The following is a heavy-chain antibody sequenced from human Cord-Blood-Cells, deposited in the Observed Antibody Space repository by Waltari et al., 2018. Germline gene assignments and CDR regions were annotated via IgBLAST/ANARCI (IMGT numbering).Heavy chain of an antibody. V-gene: IGHV4-39*01. D-gene: IGHD2-2*01. CDR1: GGSISSSSYY. J-gene: IGHJ4*02. CDR2: IYYSGGT. CDR3: ARLCASSFVVVPAAINFDY. Sequence: QLQLQESGPGLVKPSETLSLTCTVSGGSISSSSYYWGWIRQPPGKGLDWIGSIYYSGGTYYNPSLKSRVTISVDTSKNQFSLKLSSLTAADTAVYYCARLCASSFVVVPAAINFDYWGQGTLVTVSS.